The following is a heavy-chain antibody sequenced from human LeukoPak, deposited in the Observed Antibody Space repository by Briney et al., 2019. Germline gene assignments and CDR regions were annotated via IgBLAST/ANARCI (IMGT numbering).Heavy chain of an antibody. Sequence: ASVKVSCKASGGTFSSYAISWVRQAPGQGLEWMGGFDPEDGETIYAQKFQGRVTMTEDTSTDTAYMELSSLRSEDTAVYYCATGGVVVVAATYYWGQGTLVTVSS. J-gene: IGHJ4*02. D-gene: IGHD2-15*01. CDR2: FDPEDGET. CDR3: ATGGVVVVAATYY. CDR1: GGTFSSYA. V-gene: IGHV1-24*01.